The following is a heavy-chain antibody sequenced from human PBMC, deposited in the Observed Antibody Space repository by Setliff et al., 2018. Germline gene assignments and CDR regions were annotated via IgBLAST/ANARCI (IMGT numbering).Heavy chain of an antibody. V-gene: IGHV5-51*01. Sequence: GESLKISCKGSGYTFTSYWIGWVRQMPGKGLEWMGIIYPGDSDTRYSPSFQGQVTISADKSIITAYLQWSSLRASDTAMYYCARTYDSSGYHDAFDIWGQGTVVTVSS. CDR1: GYTFTSYW. J-gene: IGHJ3*02. CDR2: IYPGDSDT. CDR3: ARTYDSSGYHDAFDI. D-gene: IGHD3-22*01.